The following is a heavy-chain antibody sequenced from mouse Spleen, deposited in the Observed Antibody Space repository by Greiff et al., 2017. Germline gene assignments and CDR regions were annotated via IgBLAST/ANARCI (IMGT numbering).Heavy chain of an antibody. Sequence: EVQRVESGGGLVKPGGSLKLSCAASGFTFSSYAMSWVRQTPEKRLEWVATISSGGSYTYYPDSVKGRFTISRDNAKNTLYLQMSSLRSEDTAMYYCAREGNYFNFDYWGQGTTLAVSS. J-gene: IGHJ2*01. CDR3: AREGNYFNFDY. V-gene: IGHV5-9-3*01. CDR2: ISSGGSYT. D-gene: IGHD2-1*01. CDR1: GFTFSSYA.